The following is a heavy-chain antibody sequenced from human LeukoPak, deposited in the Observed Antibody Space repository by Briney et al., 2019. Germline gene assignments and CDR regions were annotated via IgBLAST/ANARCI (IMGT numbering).Heavy chain of an antibody. CDR3: ATRLGPSGWYLVDY. D-gene: IGHD6-19*01. J-gene: IGHJ4*02. Sequence: ASVKVSCKVSGYTLTELSVHWVRQAPGKGLEWMGGFDPEDGETIYAQKFQGRVTMTEDTSTDTAYMELSSLRSEDTAVYYCATRLGPSGWYLVDYWGQGTLVTVSS. CDR2: FDPEDGET. CDR1: GYTLTELS. V-gene: IGHV1-24*01.